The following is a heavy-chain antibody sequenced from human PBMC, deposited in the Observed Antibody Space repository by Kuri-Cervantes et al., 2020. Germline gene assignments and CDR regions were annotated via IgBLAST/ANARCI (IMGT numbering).Heavy chain of an antibody. J-gene: IGHJ4*02. D-gene: IGHD5-12*01. Sequence: GSLRLSCAVYGGSFSGYYWSWIRQPPGKGLEWIGEINHSGSTYYNPSLKSRVTISVDTSKNQFSLKLSSVTAADTAVYYCARENGYSGYGVYNYWGQGTLVTVSS. CDR3: ARENGYSGYGVYNY. V-gene: IGHV4-34*01. CDR1: GGSFSGYY. CDR2: INHSGST.